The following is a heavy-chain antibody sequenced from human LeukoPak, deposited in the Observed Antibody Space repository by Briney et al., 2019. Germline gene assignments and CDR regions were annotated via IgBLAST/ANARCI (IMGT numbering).Heavy chain of an antibody. CDR2: ISSSSSTI. V-gene: IGHV3-48*01. CDR3: ASYKAAAAFDY. CDR1: GFTFSSYS. D-gene: IGHD6-13*01. J-gene: IGHJ4*02. Sequence: PGGSLRLSCAASGFTFSSYSMNWVRQAPGKGLEWVSYISSSSSTIYYADSVKGRFTISRDNAKNSLYLQMNSLRVEDTAVYYCASYKAAAAFDYWGRGTLVTVSS.